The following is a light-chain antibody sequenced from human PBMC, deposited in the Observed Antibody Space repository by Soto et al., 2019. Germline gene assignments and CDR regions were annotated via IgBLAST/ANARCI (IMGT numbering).Light chain of an antibody. J-gene: IGKJ1*01. CDR3: QQTYSVPQT. Sequence: DIHMTQFPSSLSASVGDRVTITCRASQTIRAYLNWFQQKPGKAPELLIYAASSLQSGVPPRFSGSVSGAEFTLTINSLQPEDTATYYCQQTYSVPQTYGQGTKVEIK. V-gene: IGKV1-39*01. CDR1: QTIRAY. CDR2: AAS.